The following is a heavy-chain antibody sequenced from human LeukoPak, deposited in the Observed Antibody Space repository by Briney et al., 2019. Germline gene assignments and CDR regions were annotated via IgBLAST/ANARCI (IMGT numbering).Heavy chain of an antibody. CDR1: GFIFSGYS. CDR2: IYNSGNT. CDR3: ARRGASSNWFDP. J-gene: IGHJ5*02. D-gene: IGHD1-26*01. Sequence: PGGSLRLSCAASGFIFSGYSMNWVRKPPGKGLEWIGNIYNSGNTYYTPSLKSRVTISVDPSKNQFSLKLTSVTAADTAVYYCARRGASSNWFDPWGQGTLVTVSS. V-gene: IGHV4-38-2*01.